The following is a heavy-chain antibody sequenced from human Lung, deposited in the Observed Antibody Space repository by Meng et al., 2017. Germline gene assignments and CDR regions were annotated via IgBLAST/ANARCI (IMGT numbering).Heavy chain of an antibody. CDR1: GYIFTNYD. CDR2: ISVKNGEA. J-gene: IGHJ2*01. Sequence: QVQLVQAGADAKKPGASMKVSCKASGYIFTNYDISWVRQAPGQGLEWMGWISVKNGEAKYPQNFQGRVTITTDTTTSTAYMELRSLTSDDTAVYYCARYVPNGSFWYFDFWGRGTLVTVSS. CDR3: ARYVPNGSFWYFDF. V-gene: IGHV1-18*01. D-gene: IGHD6-13*01.